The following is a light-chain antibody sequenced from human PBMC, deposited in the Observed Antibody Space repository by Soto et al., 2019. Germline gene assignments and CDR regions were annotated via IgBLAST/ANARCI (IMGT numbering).Light chain of an antibody. CDR1: ASDVGGYNY. V-gene: IGLV2-8*01. CDR2: EVT. J-gene: IGLJ2*01. CDR3: CSYGGRVNLV. Sequence: QSALAQPPSASGSPGQSVTISCTGTASDVGGYNYVSWFQHHPGNAPKLIIYEVTKRPSGVPDRFSGSKSDNTASLTVSGLQVEDEAEYCCCSYGGRVNLVFGGGTKLTVL.